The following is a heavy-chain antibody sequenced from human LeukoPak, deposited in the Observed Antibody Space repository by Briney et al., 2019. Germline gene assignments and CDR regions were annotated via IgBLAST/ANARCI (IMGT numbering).Heavy chain of an antibody. D-gene: IGHD5-24*01. CDR2: IIPILGIT. CDR3: AGHRDGYNSFDY. J-gene: IGHJ4*02. V-gene: IGHV1-69*02. CDR1: GYTLTELS. Sequence: GASVKVSCKVSGYTLTELSMHWVRQAPGKGLEWMGRIIPILGITNYAQKFQGRVTITADKSTSTAYMELSSLRSEDTAVYYCAGHRDGYNSFDYWGQGTLVTVSS.